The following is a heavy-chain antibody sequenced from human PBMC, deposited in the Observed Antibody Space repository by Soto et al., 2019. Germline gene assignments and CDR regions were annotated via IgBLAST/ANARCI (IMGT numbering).Heavy chain of an antibody. CDR2: IYHSGST. CDR1: GGSISSGDYY. Sequence: QVQLQESGPGLVKPSQTLSLTCTVSGGSISSGDYYWSWIRQPPGKGLEWIGYIYHSGSTYYNPSLQSRVTIAQVTSKNQFSLKQSSVTAADTAVYYCVRDLDTAMSRGVFDIWGQGTMVTVSS. V-gene: IGHV4-30-4*01. D-gene: IGHD5-18*01. J-gene: IGHJ3*02. CDR3: VRDLDTAMSRGVFDI.